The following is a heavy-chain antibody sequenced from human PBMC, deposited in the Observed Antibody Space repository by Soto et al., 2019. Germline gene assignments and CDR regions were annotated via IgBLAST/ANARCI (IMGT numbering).Heavy chain of an antibody. D-gene: IGHD6-13*01. CDR1: GYTFTSYY. CDR3: ARDSGQQQQLAFGYDY. CDR2: INPSGGST. Sequence: ASVKVSCKASGYTFTSYYMHWVRQAPGQGLEWMGIINPSGGSTSYAQKFQGRVTMTRDTSTSTVYMELSSLRSEDTAVYYCARDSGQQQQLAFGYDYWGQGTLVTVPS. J-gene: IGHJ4*02. V-gene: IGHV1-46*01.